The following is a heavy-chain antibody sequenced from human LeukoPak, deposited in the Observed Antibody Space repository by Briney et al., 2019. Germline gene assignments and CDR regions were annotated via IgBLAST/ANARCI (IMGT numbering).Heavy chain of an antibody. CDR3: AKDRDSYDSSGYYYESAEYFQH. D-gene: IGHD3-22*01. J-gene: IGHJ1*01. CDR1: GFTFSSYP. V-gene: IGHV3-23*01. CDR2: ISGSGGST. Sequence: PGGSLTLSCAASGFTFSSYPMNWVRQAPGKGLEWVSIISGSGGSTYYADSVKGRFTISRDNSKNTLYLHMNSLRAEDTAVYYCAKDRDSYDSSGYYYESAEYFQHWGQGTLVTVSS.